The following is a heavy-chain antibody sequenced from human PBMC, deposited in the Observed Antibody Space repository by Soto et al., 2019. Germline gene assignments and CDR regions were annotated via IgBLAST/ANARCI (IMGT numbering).Heavy chain of an antibody. D-gene: IGHD1-1*01. CDR3: AHRRSEWNDWDCFDS. V-gene: IGHV2-5*02. Sequence: QITLKESGPTLVKATQTLTLTCSFSGFSLRNTEESVSWIRQPPGKALEWLGIICWDDEKRYSPSVKSRLTNNKETSRNPVVPVMTNLDPMDTGTYYCAHRRSEWNDWDCFDSWGQGTLVTVSS. CDR1: GFSLRNTEES. J-gene: IGHJ5*01. CDR2: ICWDDEK.